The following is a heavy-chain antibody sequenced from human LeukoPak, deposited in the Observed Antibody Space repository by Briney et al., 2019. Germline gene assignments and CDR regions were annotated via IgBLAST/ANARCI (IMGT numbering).Heavy chain of an antibody. Sequence: PSETLSLTCTVSGGSVSSGDYCWSWIRQPPGKGLEWIGYIYYSGSTSYNPSLKSRLTMSLDMSENRFSLVLSSLTAADTAVYYCARLTGSPWYFDLWGRGTLVTVSS. V-gene: IGHV4-30-4*01. CDR2: IYYSGST. CDR3: ARLTGSPWYFDL. J-gene: IGHJ2*01. CDR1: GGSVSSGDYC. D-gene: IGHD1-14*01.